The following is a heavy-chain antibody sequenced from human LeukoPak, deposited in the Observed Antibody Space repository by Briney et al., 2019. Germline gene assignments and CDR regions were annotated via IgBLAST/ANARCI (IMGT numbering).Heavy chain of an antibody. J-gene: IGHJ4*02. V-gene: IGHV3-53*01. D-gene: IGHD6-19*01. CDR2: IYSGGST. CDR3: ARGTPSGY. CDR1: GFTVSSNY. Sequence: PGGSLRLSCAAFGFTVSSNYMSWVRQAPGKGLEWVSVIYSGGSTYYADSVKGRFTISRDNSKNTLYLQMNSLRAEDTAVYYCARGTPSGYWGQGTLVTVSS.